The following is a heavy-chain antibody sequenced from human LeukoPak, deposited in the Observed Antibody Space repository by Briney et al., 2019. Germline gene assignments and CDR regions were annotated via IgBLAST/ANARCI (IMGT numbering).Heavy chain of an antibody. D-gene: IGHD6-13*01. CDR3: AKGLYSSSWYYFDY. V-gene: IGHV3-9*01. CDR2: ISWNSGSI. Sequence: GRSLRLSCAASGFTFDDYAMHWVRQAPGKGLEWVSGISWNSGSIGYADSVKGRFTISRDNAKNSLYLQMNSLRAGDTALYYCAKGLYSSSWYYFDYWGQGTLVTVSS. CDR1: GFTFDDYA. J-gene: IGHJ4*02.